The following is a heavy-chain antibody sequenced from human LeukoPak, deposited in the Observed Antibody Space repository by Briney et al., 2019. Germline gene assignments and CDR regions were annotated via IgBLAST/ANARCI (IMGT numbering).Heavy chain of an antibody. CDR2: INHSGNT. J-gene: IGHJ6*03. Sequence: SETLSLTCAVYGGSFSGYYWTWIRQPPGKGLEYFGEINHSGNTNYNPSLRSRVTISVDTSKNQFSLKLSSVTAADTAVYYCARGGGCSSTSCYPPMEYYYYYYYMDVWGKGTTVTVSS. D-gene: IGHD2-2*01. V-gene: IGHV4-34*01. CDR3: ARGGGCSSTSCYPPMEYYYYYYYMDV. CDR1: GGSFSGYY.